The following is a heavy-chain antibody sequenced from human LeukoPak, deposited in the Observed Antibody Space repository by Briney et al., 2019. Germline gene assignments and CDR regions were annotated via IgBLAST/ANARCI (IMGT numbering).Heavy chain of an antibody. J-gene: IGHJ4*02. CDR3: ARDMGSEAGTRWGDY. CDR2: ISTRGSTI. CDR1: RFIFRDYY. D-gene: IGHD6-19*01. Sequence: SGGSLRLSCAASRFIFRDYYMSWIRQAPGKGLEWVSYISTRGSTIYYAGSVKGRFTISRYNANISLYLQMNSLRAEDTAVYYCARDMGSEAGTRWGDYWGQGTLVTVSS. V-gene: IGHV3-11*04.